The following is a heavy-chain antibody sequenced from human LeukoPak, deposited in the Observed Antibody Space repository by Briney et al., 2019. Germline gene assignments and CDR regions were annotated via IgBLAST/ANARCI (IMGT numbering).Heavy chain of an antibody. Sequence: ASVKVSCKASGYTFTSYGISWVRQATGQGLEWMGWMNPNSGNTGYAQKFQGRVTMTRNTSISTAYMELSSLRSEDTAVYYCAREGYSGYDFMDWGQGTLVTVSS. CDR2: MNPNSGNT. J-gene: IGHJ4*02. CDR1: GYTFTSYG. CDR3: AREGYSGYDFMD. V-gene: IGHV1-8*02. D-gene: IGHD5-12*01.